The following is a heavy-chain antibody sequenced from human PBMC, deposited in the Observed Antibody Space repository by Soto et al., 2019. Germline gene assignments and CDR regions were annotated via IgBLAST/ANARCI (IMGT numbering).Heavy chain of an antibody. CDR2: IWYDGTNK. D-gene: IGHD6-19*01. CDR3: ARRQWHQYGMDV. CDR1: GFNFSTYG. J-gene: IGHJ6*02. V-gene: IGHV3-33*01. Sequence: QVQLVESGGGVVHPGTSLRLSCAASGFNFSTYGMHWVRQAPGKGLEWVAVIWYDGTNKDYSDSVKGRFTISRDNSRNTLYLQMNSLSDVDTAIYYCARRQWHQYGMDVWGQGTTVTVSS.